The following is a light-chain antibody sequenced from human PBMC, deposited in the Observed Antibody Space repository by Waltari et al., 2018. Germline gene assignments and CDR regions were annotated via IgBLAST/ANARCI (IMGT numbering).Light chain of an antibody. V-gene: IGLV1-40*01. CDR1: SSNIGAGYD. Sequence: QSVLTQPPSVSGAPGQRVTISCTGSSSNIGAGYDVHWYQHLPGIAPKLLIKENRKRPSGVPDRVSGSKSGTSASLAITGLQAEDEADYYCQSFDSSLGGSVFGTGTKVSVL. J-gene: IGLJ1*01. CDR2: ENR. CDR3: QSFDSSLGGSV.